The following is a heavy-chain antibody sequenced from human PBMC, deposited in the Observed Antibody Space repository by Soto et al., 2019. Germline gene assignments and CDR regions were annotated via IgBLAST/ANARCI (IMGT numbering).Heavy chain of an antibody. V-gene: IGHV4-30-4*01. CDR1: GGSISSGDYY. CDR2: IYYSGST. Sequence: SETLSLTCTVSGGSISSGDYYWSWIRQPPGKGLEWIGYIYYSGSTYYNPSLKSRVTISVDTSKNQLSLKLSSVTAEDTAVYYCARETEPFDYWGPGTLVTVSS. CDR3: ARETEPFDY. J-gene: IGHJ4*02. D-gene: IGHD1-1*01.